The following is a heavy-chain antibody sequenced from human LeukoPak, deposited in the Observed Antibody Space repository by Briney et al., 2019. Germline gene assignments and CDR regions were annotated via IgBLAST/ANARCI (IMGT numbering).Heavy chain of an antibody. D-gene: IGHD5-12*01. V-gene: IGHV3-30-3*01. J-gene: IGHJ4*02. Sequence: PGGSLRLSCAASGFTFSSYAMHWVRQAPGKGLKWVAVISYDGSNKYYADSVKGRFTISRDNSKNTLYLQMNSLRAEDTAVYYRARSKWPTFDYWGQGTLVTVSS. CDR2: ISYDGSNK. CDR1: GFTFSSYA. CDR3: ARSKWPTFDY.